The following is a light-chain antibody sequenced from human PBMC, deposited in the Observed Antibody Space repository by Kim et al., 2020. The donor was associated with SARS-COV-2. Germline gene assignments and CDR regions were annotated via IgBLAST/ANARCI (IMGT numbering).Light chain of an antibody. Sequence: SYELTQPLSVSVSPGQTASITCSGDKLGDKYACWYQQKPGQSPVLVIYQDSKRPSGITERFSGSNSGNTATLTISGTQAMDEADYYCQAWDSSTAVFGTGTKVTVL. V-gene: IGLV3-1*01. J-gene: IGLJ1*01. CDR2: QDS. CDR3: QAWDSSTAV. CDR1: KLGDKY.